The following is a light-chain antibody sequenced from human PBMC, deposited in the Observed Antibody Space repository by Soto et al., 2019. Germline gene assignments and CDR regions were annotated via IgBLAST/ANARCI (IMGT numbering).Light chain of an antibody. J-gene: IGLJ2*01. CDR3: GSYTSSDTMI. CDR1: SSDIGRYNY. V-gene: IGLV2-14*03. Sequence: QSVLTQRASVSGSPGQSITISCTGTSSDIGRYNYVSWYQHSPGKAPKLIIYDVSDRPSGVSNRFSGSKSGTTASLTISGLQAEDEADYYCGSYTSSDTMIFGGGTKLTVL. CDR2: DVS.